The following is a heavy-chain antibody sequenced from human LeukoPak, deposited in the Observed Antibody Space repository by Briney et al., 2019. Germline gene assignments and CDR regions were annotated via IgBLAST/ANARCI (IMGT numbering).Heavy chain of an antibody. CDR3: ARLDGGYSGY. CDR1: GGSIISYY. D-gene: IGHD5-12*01. Sequence: SETLSLTCTVSGGSIISYYWSWIRQPPGKGLEWIGYIYYSGSTNYNPSLKSRVTISVDTSKNQFSLKLSSVTAADTAVYYCARLDGGYSGYWGQGTLVTVSS. J-gene: IGHJ4*02. V-gene: IGHV4-59*08. CDR2: IYYSGST.